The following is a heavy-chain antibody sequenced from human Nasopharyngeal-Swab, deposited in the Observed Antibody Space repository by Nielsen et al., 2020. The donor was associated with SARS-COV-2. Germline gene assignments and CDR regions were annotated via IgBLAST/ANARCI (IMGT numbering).Heavy chain of an antibody. CDR2: IYYSGST. J-gene: IGHJ5*02. CDR3: ARNNYDFWSGHWFDP. V-gene: IGHV4-39*07. D-gene: IGHD3-3*01. Sequence: SETLSLTCTVSGGSISSSSYYGGGMRQPPGKGLEWIGSIYYSGSTNYNPSLKSRVTISVDTSKNQFSLKLSSVTAADTAVYYCARNNYDFWSGHWFDPWGQGTLVTVSS. CDR1: GGSISSSSYY.